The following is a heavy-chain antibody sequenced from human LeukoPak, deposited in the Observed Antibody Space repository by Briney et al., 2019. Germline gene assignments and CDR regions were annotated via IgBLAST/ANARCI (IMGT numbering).Heavy chain of an antibody. CDR2: ISSSSSTI. V-gene: IGHV3-48*01. Sequence: GGSLRLXCAASGFTFSSYSMNWVRQAPGKGLEWVSYISSSSSTIYYADSVKGRFTISRDNAKNSLYLQMNSLRAEDTAVYYCAKVHYYDSSGYYAPNAFDIWGQGTMVTVSS. CDR1: GFTFSSYS. J-gene: IGHJ3*02. D-gene: IGHD3-22*01. CDR3: AKVHYYDSSGYYAPNAFDI.